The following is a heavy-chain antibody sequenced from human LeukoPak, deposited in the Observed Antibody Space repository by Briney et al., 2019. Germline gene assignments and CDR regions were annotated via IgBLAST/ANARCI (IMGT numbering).Heavy chain of an antibody. D-gene: IGHD6-13*01. Sequence: PGRSLRLSCAASGFPFSSYGMHWVRQAPGKGLEWVAVISYDGSNKYYADSVKGRFTISRDNAKNSLYLQMNSLRAEDTAVYYCAREGYSSSWPQDYWGQGTLVTVSS. CDR3: AREGYSSSWPQDY. V-gene: IGHV3-30*03. CDR1: GFPFSSYG. CDR2: ISYDGSNK. J-gene: IGHJ4*02.